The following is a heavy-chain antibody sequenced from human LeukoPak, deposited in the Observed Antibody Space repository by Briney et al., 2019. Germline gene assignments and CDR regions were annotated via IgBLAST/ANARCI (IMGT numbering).Heavy chain of an antibody. CDR3: ARGAYCGGDCPLPSSLY. J-gene: IGHJ4*02. D-gene: IGHD2-21*01. Sequence: PGGSLRLSCAASGFTFSSYWMHWVRQAPGKGLVWVSRINSDGSSTTYADSVKGRFTISRDNAKNTLHLQMNSLRPEDTAVYYCARGAYCGGDCPLPSSLYWGQGTLVTVSS. CDR2: INSDGSST. CDR1: GFTFSSYW. V-gene: IGHV3-74*01.